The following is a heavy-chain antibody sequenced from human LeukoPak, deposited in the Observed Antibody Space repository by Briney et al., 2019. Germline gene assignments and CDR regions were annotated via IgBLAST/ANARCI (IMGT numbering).Heavy chain of an antibody. J-gene: IGHJ4*02. CDR1: GFTFSSYA. Sequence: GGSLRLSCAASGFTFSSYAMSWVRQAPGKGLEWVSHISSGGDTTYYADSVKGRFTISRDNSKNTLYLQMNSLRAEDTAVFYCAKVATKGNYYDSSGYSLDYWGQGTLVTVSS. CDR2: ISSGGDTT. D-gene: IGHD3-22*01. V-gene: IGHV3-23*01. CDR3: AKVATKGNYYDSSGYSLDY.